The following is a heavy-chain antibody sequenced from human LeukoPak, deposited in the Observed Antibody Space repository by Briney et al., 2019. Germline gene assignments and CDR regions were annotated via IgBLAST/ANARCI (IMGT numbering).Heavy chain of an antibody. J-gene: IGHJ1*01. V-gene: IGHV3-66*01. CDR3: AAAAGRTLYFQH. CDR2: IYSGGST. Sequence: GGSLRLSCAASGFTVSSNYMSWVRQAPGKGLKWVSVIYSGGSTYYADSVKGRFTISRDNSKNTLYLQMNSLRAEDTAVYYCAAAAGRTLYFQHWGQGTLVTVSS. CDR1: GFTVSSNY. D-gene: IGHD6-13*01.